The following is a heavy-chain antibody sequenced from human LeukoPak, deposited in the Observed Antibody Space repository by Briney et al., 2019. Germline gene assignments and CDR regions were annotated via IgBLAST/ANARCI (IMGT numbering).Heavy chain of an antibody. CDR3: ARVGITICGVVIDY. V-gene: IGHV1-2*02. CDR2: KSHNSGGK. J-gene: IGHJ4*02. CDR1: GYTLTGYY. Sequence: ASVKVSCKASGYTLTGYYMHWVRQAPGQGLEWGGWKSHNSGGKNYAEKFQGRVSMTRDTSISTAYMELSRLRSDDTAVYYCARVGITICGVVIDYWRQGTLVTVSS. D-gene: IGHD3-3*01.